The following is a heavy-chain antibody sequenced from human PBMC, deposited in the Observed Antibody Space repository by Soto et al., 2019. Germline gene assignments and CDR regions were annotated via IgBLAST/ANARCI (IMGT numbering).Heavy chain of an antibody. CDR2: INPNSGGA. V-gene: IGHV1-2*04. CDR3: ARAYYDGSASYGLEF. D-gene: IGHD3-22*01. CDR1: GYTFTGYY. Sequence: QVHLVQCGAEVKKPGASVTVSCRASGYTFTGYYIHWVRQVPAQGLEWMGWINPNSGGANIAQKFQGWVTMTADTSTTTTYMGFSSLRSNDTAVYYCARAYYDGSASYGLEFWGQGTMVTVAA. J-gene: IGHJ3*01.